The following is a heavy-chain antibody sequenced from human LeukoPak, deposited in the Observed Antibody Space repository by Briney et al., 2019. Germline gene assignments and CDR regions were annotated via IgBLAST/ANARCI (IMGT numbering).Heavy chain of an antibody. CDR3: TRPSYSSGWSFFDY. D-gene: IGHD6-19*01. J-gene: IGHJ4*02. CDR2: ISGSGGST. V-gene: IGHV3-23*01. Sequence: GGALRLSCAASGFTFSSYAMSWVRQAPGKGLEWASAISGSGGSTYYADSVKGRFTISRDNSKTTLHLQMNRLRAEDTVVYYCTRPSYSSGWSFFDYWGQGTLVTVSS. CDR1: GFTFSSYA.